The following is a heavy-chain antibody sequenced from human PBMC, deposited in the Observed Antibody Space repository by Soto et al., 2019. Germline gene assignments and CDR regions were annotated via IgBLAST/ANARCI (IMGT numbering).Heavy chain of an antibody. D-gene: IGHD6-19*01. V-gene: IGHV3-30-3*01. CDR1: GFMFSTYA. CDR3: ARDKGRPVTRGDWFDP. J-gene: IGHJ5*02. CDR2: ISYDGNDI. Sequence: GGSLRLSCAASGFMFSTYAMHWVRQAPGKGLEWVAVISYDGNDIYYGDSVKGRFTISRDNSRNTLYLEMNSLKPDDTAVFYCARDKGRPVTRGDWFDPWGQGTLVTVSS.